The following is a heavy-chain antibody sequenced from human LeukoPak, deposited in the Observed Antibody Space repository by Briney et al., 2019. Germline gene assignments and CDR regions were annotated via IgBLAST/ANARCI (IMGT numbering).Heavy chain of an antibody. CDR1: GFIFSRNS. J-gene: IGHJ4*02. CDR3: AKDVDYGDYVVY. Sequence: PGGSLRLSCAASGFIFSRNSMNWVRQAPGKGLEWVSSISSSSSYIYYADSVKGRFTISRDNAKNSLYLQMNSLRAEDTAIYYCAKDVDYGDYVVYWGQGTLVTVSS. CDR2: ISSSSSYI. D-gene: IGHD4-17*01. V-gene: IGHV3-21*04.